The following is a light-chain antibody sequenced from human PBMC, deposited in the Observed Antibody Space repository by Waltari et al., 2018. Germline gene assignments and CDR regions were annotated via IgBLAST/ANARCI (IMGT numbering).Light chain of an antibody. V-gene: IGKV3D-20*01. CDR3: QQYGSSPPWT. CDR1: QSVNSNY. Sequence: EIVLTQSPATLSLSPGERATLSCGASQSVNSNYLAWYQQKPGLAPRLLIYDASSRAPGIPDRFTCSGSGTDFTLTISRLEPEDFAVYYCQQYGSSPPWTFGQGTKVEIK. J-gene: IGKJ1*01. CDR2: DAS.